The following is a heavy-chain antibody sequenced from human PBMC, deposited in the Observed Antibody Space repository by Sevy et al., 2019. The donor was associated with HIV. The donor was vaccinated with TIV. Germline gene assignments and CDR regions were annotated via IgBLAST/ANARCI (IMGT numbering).Heavy chain of an antibody. CDR2: INPNGGGT. Sequence: ASVKVSCTASGYTFTDYYIHWVRQAPGQGLECMGIINPNGGGTNYAQSFQGRVTMTRDTSTSTVYMELSSLRSEDSAVYYCARVDSCGGDRYYFDYWGQGTLVTVSS. CDR1: GYTFTDYY. J-gene: IGHJ4*02. CDR3: ARVDSCGGDRYYFDY. V-gene: IGHV1-46*01. D-gene: IGHD2-21*02.